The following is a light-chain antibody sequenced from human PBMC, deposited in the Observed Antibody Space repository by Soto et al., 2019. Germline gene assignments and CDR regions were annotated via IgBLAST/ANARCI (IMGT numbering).Light chain of an antibody. CDR3: QQRSNWGLT. CDR1: QSVSSN. Sequence: EIVMTQSPATLSVSPGERATLSCRASQSVSSNLAWYQQKPGQAPRLLIYGASTRATGIPARFSGSGSGTEFTLTISSLQSEDFAVYYCQQRSNWGLTFGGGTKVEIK. V-gene: IGKV3-15*01. J-gene: IGKJ4*01. CDR2: GAS.